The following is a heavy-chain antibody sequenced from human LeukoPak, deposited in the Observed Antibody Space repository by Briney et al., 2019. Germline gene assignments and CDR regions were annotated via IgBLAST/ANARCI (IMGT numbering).Heavy chain of an antibody. CDR3: ASNSSSGA. D-gene: IGHD6-13*01. V-gene: IGHV4-34*01. CDR1: GGSFSGYY. J-gene: IGHJ5*02. Sequence: SETLSLTCAVYGGSFSGYYWSWIRQPPGKGLEWMGEINHSGSNNYNPSLKSRVTISVDTSKNQFSLKLSSVTAADTAVYYCASNSSSGAWGQGTLVTVSS. CDR2: INHSGSN.